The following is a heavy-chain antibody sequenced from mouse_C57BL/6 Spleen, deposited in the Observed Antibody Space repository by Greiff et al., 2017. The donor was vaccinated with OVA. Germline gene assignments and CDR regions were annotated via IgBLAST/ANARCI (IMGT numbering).Heavy chain of an antibody. D-gene: IGHD1-1*01. CDR2: IWRGGST. J-gene: IGHJ4*01. Sequence: VKLQESGPGLVQPSQSLSITCTVSGFSLTSYGVHWVRQSPGKGLEWLGVIWRGGSTDYNAAFMSRLSITKDNSKSQVFFKMNSLQADDTAIYYCAKNDGGSSYYAMDYWGQGTSVTVSS. V-gene: IGHV2-5*01. CDR3: AKNDGGSSYYAMDY. CDR1: GFSLTSYG.